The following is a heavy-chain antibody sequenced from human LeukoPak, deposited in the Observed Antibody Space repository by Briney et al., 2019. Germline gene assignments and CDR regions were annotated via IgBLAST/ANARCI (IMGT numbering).Heavy chain of an antibody. Sequence: SETLSLTCTVSGGSISSYYWSWIRQPPGKGLEWIGYIYYSGSTNYNPSLKSRVTISVDTSKNQFSLKLSSVTAADTAVYYCARGIVGAMVFDYWGQGTLVTVSS. J-gene: IGHJ4*02. D-gene: IGHD1-26*01. CDR2: IYYSGST. V-gene: IGHV4-59*01. CDR1: GGSISSYY. CDR3: ARGIVGAMVFDY.